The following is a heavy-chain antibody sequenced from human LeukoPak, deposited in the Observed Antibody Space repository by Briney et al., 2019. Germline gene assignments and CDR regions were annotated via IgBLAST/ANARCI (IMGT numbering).Heavy chain of an antibody. CDR1: GGPFVGYY. J-gene: IGHJ4*02. V-gene: IGHV4-34*01. CDR3: ARRAGAPDFDV. Sequence: SETLSLTCTVSGGPFVGYYWTWIRQPPGKGLEWLGEITHSGGGNYNPSLKSRVTISVDSSQNRFSLKVLSVTAADTAVYYCARRAGAPDFDVWGLGTLVSVSS. CDR2: ITHSGGG. D-gene: IGHD3-10*01.